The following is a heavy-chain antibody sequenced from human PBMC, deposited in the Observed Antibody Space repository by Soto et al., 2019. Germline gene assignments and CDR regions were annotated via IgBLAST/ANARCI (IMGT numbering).Heavy chain of an antibody. CDR1: GFTFSSYA. D-gene: IGHD3-9*01. CDR3: VKDRDILTGYYNPLFDY. CDR2: ISSNGGST. Sequence: PVESLSLSCSASGFTFSSYAMHWVRQAPGKGLEYVSAISSNGGSTYYADSVKGRFTISRDNSKNTLYLQMSSLRAEDTAVYYCVKDRDILTGYYNPLFDYWGQGTLVTVSS. V-gene: IGHV3-64D*06. J-gene: IGHJ4*02.